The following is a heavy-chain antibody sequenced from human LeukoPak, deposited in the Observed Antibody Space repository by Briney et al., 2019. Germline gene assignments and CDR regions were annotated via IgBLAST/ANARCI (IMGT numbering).Heavy chain of an antibody. J-gene: IGHJ3*02. D-gene: IGHD3-22*01. V-gene: IGHV1-2*02. CDR2: INPNSGGT. CDR1: GYTSTGYY. CDR3: AREVYYDSSGYVDFDAFDI. Sequence: ASVKVSCKASGYTSTGYYMHWVRQAPGQGLEWMGWINPNSGGTNYAQKFQGRVTMTRDTSISTAYMELSRLRSDDTAVYYCAREVYYDSSGYVDFDAFDIWGQGTMVTVSS.